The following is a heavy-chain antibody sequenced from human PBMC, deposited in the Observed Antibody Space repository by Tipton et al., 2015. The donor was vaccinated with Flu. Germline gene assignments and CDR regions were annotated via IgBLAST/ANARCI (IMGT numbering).Heavy chain of an antibody. J-gene: IGHJ4*02. CDR1: GDSIGSDYY. CDR2: IHRSGNT. V-gene: IGHV4-38-2*02. D-gene: IGHD2-2*01. Sequence: TLSLTCSVSGDSIGSDYYWGWIRQPPGKGLEWLGNIHRSGNTYYNPSLKSRVTISLDKSKNQFSLRLVSMTATDTAVYYCARDPSLGMPDYFDSWGQGILVTASS. CDR3: ARDPSLGMPDYFDS.